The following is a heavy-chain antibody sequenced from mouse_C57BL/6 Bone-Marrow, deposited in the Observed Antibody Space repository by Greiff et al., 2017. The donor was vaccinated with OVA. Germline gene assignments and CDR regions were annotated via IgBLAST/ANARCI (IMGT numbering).Heavy chain of an antibody. CDR1: GYTFTSYG. Sequence: QVQLKQSGAELARPGASVKLSCKASGYTFTSYGISWVKQRTGQGLEWIGEIYPRSGNTYYNEKFKGKATLTADNSSSTAYMELRSLTSEDSAVYFCARRGTTYYYAMDYWGQGTSVTVSS. CDR2: IYPRSGNT. D-gene: IGHD1-1*01. CDR3: ARRGTTYYYAMDY. J-gene: IGHJ4*01. V-gene: IGHV1-81*01.